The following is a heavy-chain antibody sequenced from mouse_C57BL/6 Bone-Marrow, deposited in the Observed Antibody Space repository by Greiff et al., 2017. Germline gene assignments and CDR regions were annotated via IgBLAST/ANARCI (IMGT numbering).Heavy chain of an antibody. CDR3: TTPYYYGSRVDY. D-gene: IGHD1-1*01. J-gene: IGHJ2*01. CDR1: GFNIKDDY. CDR2: IDPEHGDP. Sequence: VQLKQSGAELVRPGASVKLSCTASGFNIKDDYMHWVKQRPEQGLEWIGWIDPEHGDPEYASKFQGKATITADTSSNTAYLQLSSLTSEDTAVYYCTTPYYYGSRVDYWGQGTTLTVAS. V-gene: IGHV14-4*01.